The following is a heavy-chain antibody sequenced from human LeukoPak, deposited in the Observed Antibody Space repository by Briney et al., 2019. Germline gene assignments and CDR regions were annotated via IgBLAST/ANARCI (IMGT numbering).Heavy chain of an antibody. J-gene: IGHJ4*02. CDR1: GYTFITSP. D-gene: IGHD5-24*01. CDR3: ARGRWSATTASYYLDF. V-gene: IGHV1-3*01. Sequence: GASVKVSCKASGYTFITSPMHWVRQAPGQRLEWMGWINAGNGNTKYSQKFQGRLTITRDTSANTAYMELSSLRSEDTAVYYCARGRWSATTASYYLDFWGQGTLVTVSS. CDR2: INAGNGNT.